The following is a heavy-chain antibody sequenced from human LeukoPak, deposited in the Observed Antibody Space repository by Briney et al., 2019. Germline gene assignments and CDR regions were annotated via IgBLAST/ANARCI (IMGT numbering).Heavy chain of an antibody. CDR1: GYTFTGYY. J-gene: IGHJ4*02. D-gene: IGHD1-26*01. CDR3: ARDVVGAIHYFDY. CDR2: INPNSGGT. Sequence: ASVKVPCKASGYTFTGYYMHWVRQAPGQGLEWMGWINPNSGGTNYAQKFQGRVTMTRDTSISTAYMELSRLRSDDTAVYYCARDVVGAIHYFDYWGQGTLVTVSS. V-gene: IGHV1-2*02.